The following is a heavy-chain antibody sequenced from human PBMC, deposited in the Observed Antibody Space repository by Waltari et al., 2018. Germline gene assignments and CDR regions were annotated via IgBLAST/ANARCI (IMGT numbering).Heavy chain of an antibody. Sequence: QVQLVQSGAEVKKPGASVKVSCKASGYTFTSYYMHWVRQAPGQGLEWMGIINPCGGTTSYTQKCQGRVSMTRDTSTSAVYMALSSLRSEDTAVYYCARGGVRFLEWLLANYMGVWGKGTTVTISS. J-gene: IGHJ6*03. CDR2: INPCGGTT. D-gene: IGHD3-3*01. CDR3: ARGGVRFLEWLLANYMGV. CDR1: GYTFTSYY. V-gene: IGHV1-46*01.